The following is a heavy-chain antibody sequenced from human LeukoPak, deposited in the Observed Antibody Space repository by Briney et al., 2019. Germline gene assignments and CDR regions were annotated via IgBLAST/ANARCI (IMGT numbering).Heavy chain of an antibody. D-gene: IGHD3-22*01. J-gene: IGHJ4*02. CDR3: ARDSYYYDSSGYSDPGIDY. CDR2: INSDGSSR. Sequence: GGSLRLSCAASGFTFSTYWMHWVRQAPGKGLVWVSRINSDGSSRSYADSVKGRFTISRDNAKNSLYLQMNSLRAEDTAVYYCARDSYYYDSSGYSDPGIDYWGQGTLVTVSS. V-gene: IGHV3-74*01. CDR1: GFTFSTYW.